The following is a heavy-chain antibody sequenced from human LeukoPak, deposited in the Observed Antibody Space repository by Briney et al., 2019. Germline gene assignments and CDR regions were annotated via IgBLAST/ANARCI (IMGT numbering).Heavy chain of an antibody. CDR1: GYTFIDYY. D-gene: IGHD6-19*01. Sequence: GASVTVSFKASGYTFIDYYMHWVRQAPGQGGEGMGWIYPNSGDTNYAQNFQGRVTMTRNTSISTVYMELTRLTSDDTAVYYCARGSVTGGWYLNLGYWGQGTLVTVSS. CDR3: ARGSVTGGWYLNLGY. V-gene: IGHV1-2*02. J-gene: IGHJ4*02. CDR2: IYPNSGDT.